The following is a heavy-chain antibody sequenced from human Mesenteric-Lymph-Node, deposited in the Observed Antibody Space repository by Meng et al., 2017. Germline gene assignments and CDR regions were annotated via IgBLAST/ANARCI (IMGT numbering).Heavy chain of an antibody. V-gene: IGHV1-8*01. Sequence: ASVKVSCKASGYTFTSYDINWVRQATGQGLEWMGWMNPNSGNTGYAQKFQGRVTMTRNTSISTAYMELSSLRSEDTAVYYCARWVPERITMVMDAFDVWGLGTMVTVSS. D-gene: IGHD3-10*01. CDR2: MNPNSGNT. J-gene: IGHJ3*01. CDR3: ARWVPERITMVMDAFDV. CDR1: GYTFTSYD.